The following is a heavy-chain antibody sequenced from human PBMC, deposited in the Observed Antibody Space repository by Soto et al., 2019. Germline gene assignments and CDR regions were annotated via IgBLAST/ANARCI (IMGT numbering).Heavy chain of an antibody. CDR3: ARAFYGDSAAYYYGMDV. CDR2: IYRSGST. CDR1: GFSISSGFY. J-gene: IGHJ6*02. V-gene: IGHV4-38-2*01. Sequence: SETLSLTCAVSGFSISSGFYWGWIRQPPGKGLEWIGNIYRSGSTYYNPSLKSRVTISVDTSKNQFSLKLSSVTAADTAVYYCARAFYGDSAAYYYGMDVWGQGTTVTVYS. D-gene: IGHD4-17*01.